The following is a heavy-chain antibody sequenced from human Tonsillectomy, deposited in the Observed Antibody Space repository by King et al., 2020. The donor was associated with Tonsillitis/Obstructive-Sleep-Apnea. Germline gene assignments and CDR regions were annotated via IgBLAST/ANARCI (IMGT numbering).Heavy chain of an antibody. CDR2: LSGRGDIT. Sequence: VQLVESGGGLVQPGGSLRLSCAASGFTFSSYAVSWVRQAPGKGLEWVSTLSGRGDITFYADSVKGRFTISRDNSKKTLYRQMNSLRAEDTAVYYCASNKYHILTCYSFRGIDYWGQGTLVTVSS. D-gene: IGHD3-9*01. CDR3: ASNKYHILTCYSFRGIDY. CDR1: GFTFSSYA. V-gene: IGHV3-23*04. J-gene: IGHJ4*02.